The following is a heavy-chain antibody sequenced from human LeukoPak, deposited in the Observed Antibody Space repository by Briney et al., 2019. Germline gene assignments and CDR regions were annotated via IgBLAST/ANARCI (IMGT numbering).Heavy chain of an antibody. CDR3: ARDHDQYCSSTSCYGSDY. CDR1: GFTFDDYA. CDR2: ISWNSGSI. Sequence: GGSLRLSCAASGFTFDDYAMHWVRQAPGKGLEWVSGISWNSGSIGYADSVKGRFTISRDNAKNSLYLQMNSLRAEDTAVYYCARDHDQYCSSTSCYGSDYWGQGTLVTVSS. D-gene: IGHD2-2*01. V-gene: IGHV3-9*01. J-gene: IGHJ4*02.